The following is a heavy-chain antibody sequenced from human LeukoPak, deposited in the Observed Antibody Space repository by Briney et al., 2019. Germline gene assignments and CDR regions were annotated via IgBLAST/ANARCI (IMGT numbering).Heavy chain of an antibody. V-gene: IGHV1-8*01. J-gene: IGHJ4*02. D-gene: IGHD5-24*01. CDR1: GYTFTSYD. CDR2: MNPNSGNT. Sequence: ASVKVSCKASGYTFTSYDINWVRQATGQGLEWMGWMNPNSGNTGYAQKFQGRVTMTRNTSISTAYMELSSLRSEDTAVYYCARGTIAHQRWLQSRRREAWSVPDYWGQGTLVTVSS. CDR3: ARGTIAHQRWLQSRRREAWSVPDY.